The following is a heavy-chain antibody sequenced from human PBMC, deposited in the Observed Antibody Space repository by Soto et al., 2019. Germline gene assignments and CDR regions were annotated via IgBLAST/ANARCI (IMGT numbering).Heavy chain of an antibody. Sequence: EVQLLESGGDLVQPGWSLRLSCAASGFTFRSYAMSWVRQDQGKGLEWVSGISGSDGSTFYADSVKGRFTISRDNSKNTMYLKMNSVRAEDTAVYYCAKALTTVPTGNWFDPWGQGTLVTVSS. J-gene: IGHJ5*02. D-gene: IGHD4-17*01. CDR1: GFTFRSYA. CDR2: ISGSDGST. CDR3: AKALTTVPTGNWFDP. V-gene: IGHV3-23*01.